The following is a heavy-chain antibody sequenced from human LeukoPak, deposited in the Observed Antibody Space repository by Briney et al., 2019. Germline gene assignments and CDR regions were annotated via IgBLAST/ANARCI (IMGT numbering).Heavy chain of an antibody. V-gene: IGHV3-23*01. Sequence: GGSLRLSCAASGFTFSSYWMSRVRQAPGKGLEWVSAISGSGGSTYYADSVKGRFTISRDNSKNTLYLQMNSLRAEDTAVYYCAKGHCSSTSCYLWGQISWGQGTLVTVSS. CDR1: GFTFSSYW. J-gene: IGHJ4*02. CDR2: ISGSGGST. CDR3: AKGHCSSTSCYLWGQIS. D-gene: IGHD2-2*01.